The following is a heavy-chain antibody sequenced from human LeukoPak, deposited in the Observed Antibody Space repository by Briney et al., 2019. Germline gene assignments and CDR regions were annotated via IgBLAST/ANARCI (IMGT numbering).Heavy chain of an antibody. CDR2: IYSGGST. J-gene: IGHJ6*03. V-gene: IGHV3-53*01. CDR3: GIPSSSYYHYYMDV. Sequence: GSLRLSCAASGFTVSSNYMSWVRQAPGKGLEWVSIIYSGGSTYYADSVKGRFTISRDNSKNTLYLQMNSLRAEDTAVYYRGIPSSSYYHYYMDVWGKGTTVTVSS. D-gene: IGHD6-6*01. CDR1: GFTVSSNY.